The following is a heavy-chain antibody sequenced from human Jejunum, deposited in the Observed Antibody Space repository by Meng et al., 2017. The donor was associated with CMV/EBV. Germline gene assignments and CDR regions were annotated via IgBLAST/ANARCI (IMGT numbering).Heavy chain of an antibody. D-gene: IGHD6-13*01. CDR1: GITFSGYA. Sequence: SGITFSGYAMTWVRQAPGKGLEWVAVIYSDGGTTDYADSVKGRFTISRDNFKNTLYLQMNNLRAEDTAVYYCAREEGYTRPHYFDYWGQGTLVTVSS. J-gene: IGHJ4*02. CDR3: AREEGYTRPHYFDY. V-gene: IGHV3-23*03. CDR2: IYSDGGTT.